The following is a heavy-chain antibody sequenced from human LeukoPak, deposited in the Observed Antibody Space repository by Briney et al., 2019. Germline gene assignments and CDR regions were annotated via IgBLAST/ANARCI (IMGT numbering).Heavy chain of an antibody. Sequence: PGGSLRLSCAASGFTFSSYEMNWVRQAPGKGLEWVSYISSSGSTIYYADSVKGRFTISRDNAKNSLYLQMNSLRAEDTAVYYCARDHYGSGSYYSSDYYGMDVWGKGTTVTVSS. J-gene: IGHJ6*04. CDR3: ARDHYGSGSYYSSDYYGMDV. D-gene: IGHD3-10*01. V-gene: IGHV3-48*03. CDR1: GFTFSSYE. CDR2: ISSSGSTI.